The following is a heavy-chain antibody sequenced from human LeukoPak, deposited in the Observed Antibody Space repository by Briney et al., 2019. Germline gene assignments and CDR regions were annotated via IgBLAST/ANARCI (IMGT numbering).Heavy chain of an antibody. V-gene: IGHV3-30*02. CDR3: ANGFRAARLPPVDP. Sequence: GGSLRLSXAASGFTFCSYGMHWVRQAPGKGLEWVAFIRYDGSNKYYADSVKGRFTISRDNSKNTLYLQMNSLRAEDTAVYYCANGFRAARLPPVDPWGQGTLVTVSS. D-gene: IGHD6-6*01. J-gene: IGHJ5*02. CDR2: IRYDGSNK. CDR1: GFTFCSYG.